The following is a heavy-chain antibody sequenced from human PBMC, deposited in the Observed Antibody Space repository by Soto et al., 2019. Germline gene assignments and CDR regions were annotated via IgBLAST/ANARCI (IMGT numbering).Heavy chain of an antibody. CDR2: IIPILGIA. CDR3: ARSLVRGVMDYYYGMDV. J-gene: IGHJ6*02. D-gene: IGHD3-10*01. CDR1: GGTFSSYT. Sequence: QVQLVQSGAEVKKPGSSVKVSCKASGGTFSSYTISWVRQAPGQGLEWMGRIIPILGIANYAQKFQGRVTITAXTSVSXXYMELSSLRSEDPAVYYCARSLVRGVMDYYYGMDVWGPGTTVTVSS. V-gene: IGHV1-69*02.